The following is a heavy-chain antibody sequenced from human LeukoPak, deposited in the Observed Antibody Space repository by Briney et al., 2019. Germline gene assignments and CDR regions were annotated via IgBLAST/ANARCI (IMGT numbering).Heavy chain of an antibody. CDR3: ARSVGSYSTFDY. V-gene: IGHV3-74*01. CDR1: GFIFSSYW. CDR2: INTDGSST. J-gene: IGHJ4*02. Sequence: GGSLRLSCAASGFIFSSYWMHWVRHAPGKGLVWVSRINTDGSSTSYADSVKGRFTISRDNTKNTLYLQMNSLRAEDTAVYYCARSVGSYSTFDYWGQGTLVTVSS. D-gene: IGHD1-26*01.